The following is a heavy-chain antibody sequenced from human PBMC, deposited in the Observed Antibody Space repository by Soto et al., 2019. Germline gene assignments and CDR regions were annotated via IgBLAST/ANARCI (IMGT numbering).Heavy chain of an antibody. CDR3: ARESLLPAAILRHYYYGMDV. D-gene: IGHD2-2*02. CDR1: GYTFTSYD. CDR2: MNPNSGNT. V-gene: IGHV1-8*01. Sequence: ASVKVSCKASGYTFTSYDINWVRQATGQGLEWMGWMNPNSGNTGYAQKFQGRVTMTRNTSISTAYMELSSLRSEDTAVYYCARESLLPAAILRHYYYGMDVWGQGTTVTVSS. J-gene: IGHJ6*02.